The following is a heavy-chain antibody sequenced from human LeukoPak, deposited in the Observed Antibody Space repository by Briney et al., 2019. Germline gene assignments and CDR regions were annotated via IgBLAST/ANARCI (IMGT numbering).Heavy chain of an antibody. Sequence: GGSLRLSCAASGFTFGSYAMSWVRQAPGKGLEWVSTISGSGGSPYYADSVKGRFTISRDNSKNTLYLQMNSLRAEDTAVFYCAKAQHSSIWGYFDYWGQGALVTVSS. D-gene: IGHD6-13*01. CDR3: AKAQHSSIWGYFDY. CDR1: GFTFGSYA. V-gene: IGHV3-23*01. J-gene: IGHJ4*02. CDR2: ISGSGGSP.